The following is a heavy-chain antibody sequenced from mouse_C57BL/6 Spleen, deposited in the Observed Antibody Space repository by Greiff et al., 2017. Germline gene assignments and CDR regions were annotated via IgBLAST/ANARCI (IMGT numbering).Heavy chain of an antibody. CDR1: GFTFSSYA. Sequence: EVQRVESGAGLVKPGGSLKLSCAASGFTFSSYAMSWVRQTPEKRLEWVAYISSGGDYIYYADTVKGRFTLSRDNARNTLYLQMSSLTSEDTAMYYCTRGDDYDAMDYWGQGTSVTVSS. CDR2: ISSGGDYI. V-gene: IGHV5-9-1*02. J-gene: IGHJ4*01. CDR3: TRGDDYDAMDY.